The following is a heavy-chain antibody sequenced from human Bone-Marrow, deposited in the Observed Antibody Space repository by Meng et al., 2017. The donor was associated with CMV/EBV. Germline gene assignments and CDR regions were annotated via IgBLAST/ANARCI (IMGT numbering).Heavy chain of an antibody. CDR3: ARPVVDYGMDV. V-gene: IGHV1-18*01. Sequence: ASVKVSCKASGGTFSSYTISWVRQAPGQGLEWMGWISAYNGNTNYAQKLQGRVTMTTDTSTSTAYMELRSLRSDDTAVYYCARPVVDYGMDVWGPGTTVTGSS. CDR2: ISAYNGNT. J-gene: IGHJ6*01. CDR1: GGTFSSYT. D-gene: IGHD2-21*01.